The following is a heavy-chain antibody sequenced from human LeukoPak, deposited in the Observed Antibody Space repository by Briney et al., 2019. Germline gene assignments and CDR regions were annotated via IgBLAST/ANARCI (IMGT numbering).Heavy chain of an antibody. CDR1: GLSISNDW. D-gene: IGHD3-10*01. CDR2: IKSKNAGETT. Sequence: GGSLRLSCAASGLSISNDWMSWVRQAPGKGLEWVARIKSKNAGETTDYAAPVKGRFTISRDDSHSTLYLQMNSLTTEDTAVYYCTLIQGWGAGSYCRDFWGQGTLVTVSS. J-gene: IGHJ4*02. V-gene: IGHV3-15*01. CDR3: TLIQGWGAGSYCRDF.